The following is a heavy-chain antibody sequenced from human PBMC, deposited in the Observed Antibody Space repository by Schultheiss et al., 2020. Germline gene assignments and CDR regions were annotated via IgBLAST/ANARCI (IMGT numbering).Heavy chain of an antibody. CDR1: GFTFTSYG. V-gene: IGHV1-18*01. CDR3: ARVLRSYYPISADY. Sequence: ASVKVSCKASGFTFTSYGISWVRQAPGQGLEWMGWISAYNGNTNYAQKLQGRVTMTTDTSTSTAYMELRSLRSDDTAVYYCARVLRSYYPISADYWGQGTLVTVYS. CDR2: ISAYNGNT. D-gene: IGHD3-10*01. J-gene: IGHJ4*02.